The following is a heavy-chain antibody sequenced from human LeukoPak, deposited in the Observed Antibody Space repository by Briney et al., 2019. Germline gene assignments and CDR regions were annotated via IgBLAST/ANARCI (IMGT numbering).Heavy chain of an antibody. CDR1: GFTFSSYA. Sequence: GGSLRLSCAASGFTFSSYAMSWVRQAPGKGLEWVSAISGSGGSTYYADSVKGRFTISRDNSKNTLYLQMNSLRAEDAAVYYCAKAYSSSWYYYVIGYWGQGTLVTVSS. CDR2: ISGSGGST. J-gene: IGHJ4*02. V-gene: IGHV3-23*01. D-gene: IGHD6-13*01. CDR3: AKAYSSSWYYYVIGY.